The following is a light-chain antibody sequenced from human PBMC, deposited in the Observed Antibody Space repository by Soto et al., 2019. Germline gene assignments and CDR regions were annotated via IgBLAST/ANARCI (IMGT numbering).Light chain of an antibody. J-gene: IGKJ1*01. CDR3: QHRSGWPPWT. CDR1: PSVSTY. Sequence: EIVLTQSPATLSLSPGEIATLSCRASPSVSTYLAWYQQKPGQAPWLLIYHVSDRATGIPARFSGSGSGTNYTITISGLEPEDFAVYYCQHRSGWPPWTFGQGTKVQI. V-gene: IGKV3-11*01. CDR2: HVS.